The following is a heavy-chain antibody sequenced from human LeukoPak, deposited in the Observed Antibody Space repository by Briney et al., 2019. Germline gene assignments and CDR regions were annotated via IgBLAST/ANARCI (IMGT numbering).Heavy chain of an antibody. CDR2: TYYSGST. Sequence: SETLSLTCTVSGGSISSGGYYWSWIRQHPGKGLEWIGYTYYSGSTYYNPSLKSRVTISVDTSKNQFSLKLSSVTAADTAVYYCARDDLRTNGDYRSYWYFDLWGRGTLVTVSS. CDR1: GGSISSGGYY. J-gene: IGHJ2*01. V-gene: IGHV4-31*03. CDR3: ARDDLRTNGDYRSYWYFDL. D-gene: IGHD4-17*01.